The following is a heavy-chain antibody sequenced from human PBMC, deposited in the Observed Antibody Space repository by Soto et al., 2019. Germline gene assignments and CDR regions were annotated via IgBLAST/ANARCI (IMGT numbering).Heavy chain of an antibody. CDR3: ARGGDSSGYLDY. Sequence: QVQLVQSGAEVKKPGASVKISCKASGYTFTGYFMHWVRQAPGQGLEWMGIINPSRGSTTYTQKSQGRVTMTRDTSTKIVYMELISLRSDDTAVYYCARGGDSSGYLDYWGQGTLVTVSS. CDR1: GYTFTGYF. J-gene: IGHJ4*02. D-gene: IGHD3-22*01. V-gene: IGHV1-46*03. CDR2: INPSRGST.